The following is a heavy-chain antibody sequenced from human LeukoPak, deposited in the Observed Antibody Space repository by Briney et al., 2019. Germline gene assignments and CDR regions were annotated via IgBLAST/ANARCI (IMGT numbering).Heavy chain of an antibody. J-gene: IGHJ6*03. CDR1: GGFISSGSYY. Sequence: SETLSLTCTVSGGFISSGSYYWSWIRQPAGKGLEWIGRIYTSGSTNYNPSLKSRVTISVDTSKNQFSLKLSSVTAADTAVYYCARAMVRGVKGYYYYYMDVWGKGTTVTVSS. CDR3: ARAMVRGVKGYYYYYMDV. V-gene: IGHV4-61*02. D-gene: IGHD3-10*01. CDR2: IYTSGST.